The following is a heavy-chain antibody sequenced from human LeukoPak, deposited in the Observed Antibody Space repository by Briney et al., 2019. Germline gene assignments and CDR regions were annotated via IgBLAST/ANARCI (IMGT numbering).Heavy chain of an antibody. Sequence: PGGSLRLSCAASGFTFSRYWMHWVRQAPGKGLVWVSRINSDGSGTTYADSVKGRFTISRDNAKSTVYLQMNSLRAEDTAVYYCANNIPIVNWGQGTLVTVSS. J-gene: IGHJ4*02. CDR1: GFTFSRYW. CDR2: INSDGSGT. CDR3: ANNIPIVN. V-gene: IGHV3-74*03. D-gene: IGHD2-15*01.